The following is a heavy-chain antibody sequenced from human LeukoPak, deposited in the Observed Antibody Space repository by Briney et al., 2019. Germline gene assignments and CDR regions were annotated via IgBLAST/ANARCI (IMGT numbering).Heavy chain of an antibody. CDR1: GFTFSSYS. D-gene: IGHD4-17*01. CDR3: AREGGGTTVSPWYYYYYMDV. CDR2: ISSSSSYI. J-gene: IGHJ6*03. V-gene: IGHV3-21*01. Sequence: PGGSLRLPCAASGFTFSSYSMNWVRQAPGKGLEWVSSISSSSSYIYYADSVKGRFTISRDNAKNSLYLQMNSLRAEDTAVYYCAREGGGTTVSPWYYYYYMDVWGKGTTVTVSS.